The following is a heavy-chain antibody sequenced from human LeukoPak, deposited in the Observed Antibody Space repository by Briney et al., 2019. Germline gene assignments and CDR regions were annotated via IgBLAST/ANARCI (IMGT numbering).Heavy chain of an antibody. V-gene: IGHV3-73*01. CDR3: IRGAASGSYYGFDV. CDR1: GFTFSGST. J-gene: IGHJ6*02. CDR2: IRSKAINYAT. D-gene: IGHD1-26*01. Sequence: GGSLKLSCAASGFTFSGSTMHWVRQASGKGLEWVGRIRSKAINYATAYATSVKGRFTLSRDDSKNTAYLQMNSLKTEDTAVYYCIRGAASGSYYGFDVWGQGATVTVSS.